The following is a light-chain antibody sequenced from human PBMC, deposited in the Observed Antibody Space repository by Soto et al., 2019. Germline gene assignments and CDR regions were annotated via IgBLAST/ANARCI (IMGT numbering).Light chain of an antibody. CDR3: QQYGSSQS. Sequence: EIVLTQSPGTLSLSPGERATLSCRASQSVSSSYLAWYQQKPGQAPSLLIYGASSRATGISDRFSGSGAGTDFTSTISRLESEDCAVYYCQQYGSSQSFGQGTKVEIK. V-gene: IGKV3-20*01. CDR1: QSVSSSY. CDR2: GAS. J-gene: IGKJ1*01.